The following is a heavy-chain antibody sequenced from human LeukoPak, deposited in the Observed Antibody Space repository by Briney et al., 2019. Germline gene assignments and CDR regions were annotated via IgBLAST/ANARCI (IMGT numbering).Heavy chain of an antibody. Sequence: GGSLRLSCAASGFTFSSYGMHWVRQAPGKGLEWVAVISYDGSNKYYADSVKGRCTISRDNSKNTLYLQMNSLRAEDTAVYYCAKPISGYDFPYWGQGTLVTVSS. CDR2: ISYDGSNK. V-gene: IGHV3-30*18. D-gene: IGHD5-12*01. CDR1: GFTFSSYG. CDR3: AKPISGYDFPY. J-gene: IGHJ4*02.